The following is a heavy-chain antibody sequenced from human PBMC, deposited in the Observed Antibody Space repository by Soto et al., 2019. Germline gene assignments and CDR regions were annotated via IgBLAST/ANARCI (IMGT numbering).Heavy chain of an antibody. V-gene: IGHV3-64D*06. CDR2: ISTNGGST. J-gene: IGHJ4*02. Sequence: GGSLRLSCSASGFTFSSYAMHWVRQAPGKGLEYVSSISTNGGSTHYADSVKGRFTISRDNSKNTQYPQMSSLRADDTAVYYCVKGEYYYDSGGYYPFDYWGQGTLVTVSS. CDR1: GFTFSSYA. CDR3: VKGEYYYDSGGYYPFDY. D-gene: IGHD3-22*01.